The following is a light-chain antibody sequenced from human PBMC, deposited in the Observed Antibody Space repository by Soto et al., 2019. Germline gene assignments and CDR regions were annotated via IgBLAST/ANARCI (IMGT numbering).Light chain of an antibody. CDR2: AVS. V-gene: IGLV2-14*01. J-gene: IGLJ2*01. Sequence: QSVLTQPASVSGSPGQSITISCTGTDSDVGGYDYVSWYQQHPGKAPKLIIFAVSDRPSGVSNRFSGSKSGSTASLTISALQTEDEADYYCCSYTYSATLVFGGGTKLTVL. CDR1: DSDVGGYDY. CDR3: CSYTYSATLV.